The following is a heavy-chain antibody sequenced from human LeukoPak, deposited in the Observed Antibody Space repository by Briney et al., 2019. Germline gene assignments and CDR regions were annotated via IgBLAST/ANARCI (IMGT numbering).Heavy chain of an antibody. Sequence: PGGSLRLSCAASGFTFSSYEMNWVRQAPGKGQEWVSYISGSGGTIYYADSVKGRFTISRDNAKNSLYLQLNSLRAEDTAVYYCARTSAVVIGVTYYYYGMDVWGPGTTVTVSS. D-gene: IGHD3-22*01. CDR1: GFTFSSYE. J-gene: IGHJ6*02. CDR3: ARTSAVVIGVTYYYYGMDV. V-gene: IGHV3-48*03. CDR2: ISGSGGTI.